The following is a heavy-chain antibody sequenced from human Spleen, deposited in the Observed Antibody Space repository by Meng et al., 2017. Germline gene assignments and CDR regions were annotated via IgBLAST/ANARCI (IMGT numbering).Heavy chain of an antibody. V-gene: IGHV4-59*08. Sequence: SETLSLTCTVSGASISSHYWSWIRQPPGKGLEWIGYIYYSGSSNYNPSLKSRVTISVDTSKNQFSLKLTSVTAADTAVYYCAGGAVVTLIFYHAMDVWGQGTTVTVSS. D-gene: IGHD2-21*02. CDR3: AGGAVVTLIFYHAMDV. CDR1: GASISSHY. J-gene: IGHJ6*02. CDR2: IYYSGSS.